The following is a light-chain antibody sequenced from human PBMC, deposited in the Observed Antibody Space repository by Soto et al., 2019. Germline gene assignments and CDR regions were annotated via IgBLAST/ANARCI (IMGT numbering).Light chain of an antibody. CDR3: QVWDSTTVV. J-gene: IGLJ2*01. CDR1: NIGRKN. Sequence: SSELPQPLSVSLAPGQTAPLSCGGNNIGRKNVHWYMQRPGQAPVLVIYRDAKRPYGIPERFSGSNSGNTATLIISRAQVGDEADSYCQVWDSTTVVFGGGTKLTVL. CDR2: RDA. V-gene: IGLV3-9*01.